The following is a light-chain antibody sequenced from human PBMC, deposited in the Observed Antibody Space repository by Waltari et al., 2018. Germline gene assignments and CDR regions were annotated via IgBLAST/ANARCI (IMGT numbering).Light chain of an antibody. CDR1: QRITSW. CDR2: KAS. CDR3: QQYNSYPWT. V-gene: IGKV1-5*03. J-gene: IGKJ1*01. Sequence: DIQMTQSPSTLSASVGDRVTITCRASQRITSWLAWYQQLPGKPPKLLIYKASTLESGVPSSFSGSGSGTEFTRTISSLQPDDFATYYCQQYNSYPWTFGHGTKVELK.